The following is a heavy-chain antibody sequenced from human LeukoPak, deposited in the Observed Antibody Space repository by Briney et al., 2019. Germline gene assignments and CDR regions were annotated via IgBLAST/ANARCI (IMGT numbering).Heavy chain of an antibody. CDR2: IYPGDSDT. V-gene: IGHV5-51*01. CDR1: GYRFTNYW. J-gene: IGHJ2*01. Sequence: GESLKISCKGSGYRFTNYWIGWVRQMPGKGLEWMGIIYPGDSDTRYSPSFQGQVTISADKSINTAYLQWSSLKASDTAMYYCARRVVNNRNWYFNLWGRGTLVTVSS. D-gene: IGHD4-23*01. CDR3: ARRVVNNRNWYFNL.